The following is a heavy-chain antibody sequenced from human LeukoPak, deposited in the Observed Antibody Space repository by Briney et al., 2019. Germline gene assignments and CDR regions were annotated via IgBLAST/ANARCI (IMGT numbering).Heavy chain of an antibody. Sequence: GGSLRLSCAASGFTFSTYAMNWVGQAPGKGLEWVSYISTNSSNIYYADSVKGRFTISRDNAKNSLYLQMNSLRDEDTAVYYCARGGSGYGDYYYFYGMDVWGQGTTVTVSS. CDR2: ISTNSSNI. V-gene: IGHV3-48*02. CDR3: ARGGSGYGDYYYFYGMDV. J-gene: IGHJ6*02. CDR1: GFTFSTYA. D-gene: IGHD3-22*01.